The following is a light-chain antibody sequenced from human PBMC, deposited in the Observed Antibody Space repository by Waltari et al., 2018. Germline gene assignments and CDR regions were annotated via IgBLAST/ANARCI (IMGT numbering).Light chain of an antibody. J-gene: IGLJ3*02. V-gene: IGLV1-47*01. Sequence: QSVLTQPPPASGTPGQRVTISCSGSSSNIRSNYVYWYQQLPGTAPKLLIYRNDQRPSGVPDRFSGSKSGTSASLAISGLRSEDEANYYCAAWDDSLREVFGGGTRLTVL. CDR2: RND. CDR1: SSNIRSNY. CDR3: AAWDDSLREV.